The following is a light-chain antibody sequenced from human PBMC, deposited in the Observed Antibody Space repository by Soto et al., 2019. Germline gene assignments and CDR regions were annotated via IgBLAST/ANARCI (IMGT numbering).Light chain of an antibody. CDR3: QHLDSYPIT. CDR2: SVS. Sequence: DIQLTQSPSFLSASVGDRVTITCRASQGIRNYLVWYQQKAGKAPKVLIHSVSTLQSGVPSRFSGSGFGTEFTLTISSLQPEDFATYYCQHLDSYPITFGQGTRLEIK. CDR1: QGIRNY. V-gene: IGKV1-9*01. J-gene: IGKJ5*01.